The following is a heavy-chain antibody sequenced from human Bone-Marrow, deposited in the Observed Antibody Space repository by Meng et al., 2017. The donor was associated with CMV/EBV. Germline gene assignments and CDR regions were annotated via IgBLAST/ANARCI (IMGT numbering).Heavy chain of an antibody. CDR3: ARARRYQLLRRTYYYYGMDV. J-gene: IGHJ6*02. D-gene: IGHD2-2*01. Sequence: SVKVSCKASGGTFSSYTISWVRQAPGQGLEWMGRIIPILGIANYAQKFQGRVTITADKSTSTAYMELSSLRSEDTAVYYCARARRYQLLRRTYYYYGMDVWGQGTTVTFSS. CDR1: GGTFSSYT. CDR2: IIPILGIA. V-gene: IGHV1-69*02.